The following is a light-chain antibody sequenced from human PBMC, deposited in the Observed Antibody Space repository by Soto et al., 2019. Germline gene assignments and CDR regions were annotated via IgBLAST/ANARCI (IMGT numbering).Light chain of an antibody. CDR2: DAS. J-gene: IGKJ3*01. V-gene: IGKV1-5*01. CDR3: QQYNSYSVFT. Sequence: DIQMTQSPSTLSASVGDRVTITCRASQSISSWLAWYQQKPGKAPKLLIYDASSLESGVPSRFSGSGSGTEFTLTISSLQPDYFATYYCQQYNSYSVFTFGPGTKVDIK. CDR1: QSISSW.